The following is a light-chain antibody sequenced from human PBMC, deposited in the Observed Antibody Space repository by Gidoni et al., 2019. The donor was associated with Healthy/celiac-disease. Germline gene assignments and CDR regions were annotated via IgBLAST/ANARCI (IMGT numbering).Light chain of an antibody. Sequence: DIQMTQSPSTLSASVGDRVTITCRASQSISSWLAWYQQKPGKAPKLLIYDASSLESGVPSRFSGSGSGTEFTLTISSLQPDDFATYYCQQYKSYQGTFGQGTKVEIK. CDR2: DAS. CDR3: QQYKSYQGT. CDR1: QSISSW. J-gene: IGKJ1*01. V-gene: IGKV1-5*01.